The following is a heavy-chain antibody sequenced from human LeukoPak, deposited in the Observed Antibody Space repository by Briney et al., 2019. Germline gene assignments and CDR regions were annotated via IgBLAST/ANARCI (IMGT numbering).Heavy chain of an antibody. J-gene: IGHJ4*02. CDR1: GFTFSNYW. V-gene: IGHV3-48*01. Sequence: GGSLRLSCVASGFTFSNYWMSWVRQAPGKGLEWVSYLSTTTSGTTYYADSVKGRFTISRDNAKSSLYLQMNSLRAEDTAVYYCARGGSSDSLDYWGQGTLVTVSP. CDR2: LSTTTSGTT. D-gene: IGHD3-16*01. CDR3: ARGGSSDSLDY.